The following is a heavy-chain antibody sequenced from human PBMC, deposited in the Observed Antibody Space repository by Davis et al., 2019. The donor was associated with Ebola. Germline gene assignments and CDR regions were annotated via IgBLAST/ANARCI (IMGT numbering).Heavy chain of an antibody. CDR3: AKDVLSSGWSPWDY. CDR2: INSDGSST. D-gene: IGHD6-19*01. CDR1: GFTFSSYW. J-gene: IGHJ4*02. Sequence: HTGGSLRLSCAASGFTFSSYWMHWVRHAPGKGLVWVSRINSDGSSTSYADSVKGRFTISRDNAKNTLYLQMNSLRAEDTAVYYCAKDVLSSGWSPWDYWGQGTLVTVSS. V-gene: IGHV3-74*01.